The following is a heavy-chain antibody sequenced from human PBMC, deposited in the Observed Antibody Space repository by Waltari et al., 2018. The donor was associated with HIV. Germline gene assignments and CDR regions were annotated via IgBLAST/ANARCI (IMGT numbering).Heavy chain of an antibody. CDR3: ARRHSSVGILDS. J-gene: IGHJ4*02. D-gene: IGHD6-19*01. Sequence: EVQLVESGGGLVQPGGSLRLSCAASGSPFSNSWMHWVRQAPGKGLVWVSRIYTDWGTASYADSVKGRFTISRDNAKNTLYLQMNSLRAEDTAVYYCARRHSSVGILDSWGQGTLVTVSS. CDR2: IYTDWGTA. CDR1: GSPFSNSW. V-gene: IGHV3-74*01.